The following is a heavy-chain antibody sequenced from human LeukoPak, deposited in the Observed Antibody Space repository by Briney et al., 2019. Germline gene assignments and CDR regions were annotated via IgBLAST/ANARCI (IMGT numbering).Heavy chain of an antibody. CDR2: FDPEDGET. CDR3: ATRDIVVVPAAMPPMRPYYYGMDV. Sequence: ASVKVSCKVSGYTLTELSMHWVRQAPGKGLEWMGGFDPEDGETIYAQKFQGRVTMTEDTPTDTAYMELSSLRSEDTAVYYCATRDIVVVPAAMPPMRPYYYGMDVWGQGTTVTVSS. V-gene: IGHV1-24*01. D-gene: IGHD2-2*01. CDR1: GYTLTELS. J-gene: IGHJ6*02.